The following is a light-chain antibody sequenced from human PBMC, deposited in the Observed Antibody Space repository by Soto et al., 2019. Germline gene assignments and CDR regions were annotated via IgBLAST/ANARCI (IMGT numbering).Light chain of an antibody. J-gene: IGKJ2*01. CDR3: QKYNSAPQT. CDR1: QGISTY. Sequence: DIQMTQAPSSLSASVGDRVTITCRASQGISTYLAWYQHKPGKVPKLLIYAASTLQSGVPSRFSGSGSGTDFTLTISSLQPEDVATYYCQKYNSAPQTFGQGTKLEIK. V-gene: IGKV1-27*01. CDR2: AAS.